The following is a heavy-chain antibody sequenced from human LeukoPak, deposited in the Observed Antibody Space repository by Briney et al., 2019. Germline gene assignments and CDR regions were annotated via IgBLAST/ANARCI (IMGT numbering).Heavy chain of an antibody. D-gene: IGHD3-22*01. V-gene: IGHV3-23*01. CDR1: GFTFSSYA. J-gene: IGHJ4*02. Sequence: GGSLRLSCAASGFTFSSYAMSWVRQAPGKGLEWVSAINGSGGSTCYAQSVKGRVTMSRDKSTSTVYMEMSSLRAEDTAVYYCAKAMKWGRGSIEHWGQGPLVSVPS. CDR2: INGSGGST. CDR3: AKAMKWGRGSIEH.